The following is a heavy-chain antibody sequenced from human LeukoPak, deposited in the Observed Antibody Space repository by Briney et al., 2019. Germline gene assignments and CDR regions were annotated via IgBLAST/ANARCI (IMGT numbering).Heavy chain of an antibody. D-gene: IGHD3-3*01. Sequence: TGGSLRLSCAASAFTVSSNCMSWVRQAPGKGLEWVSVIYSDGSTYYAESVRGRFTISRDNSKNTLYLLMNSLIPEDTAVYYCAREVVTSPSYFDSWGQGTLVTVSS. J-gene: IGHJ4*02. CDR2: IYSDGST. CDR1: AFTVSSNC. CDR3: AREVVTSPSYFDS. V-gene: IGHV3-53*01.